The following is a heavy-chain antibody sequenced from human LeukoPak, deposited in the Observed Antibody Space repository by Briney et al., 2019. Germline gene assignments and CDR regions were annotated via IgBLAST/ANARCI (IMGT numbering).Heavy chain of an antibody. CDR3: ARGLHEVAAFFDY. CDR1: GGSISSYY. Sequence: PSETLSLTCTVSGGSISSYYWSWIRQPPGKGLEWIGYIYYSGNTNYNPSLKSRVTISVDTSKNQFSLKLSSVTAADTAVYYCARGLHEVAAFFDYWGQGTLVTVSS. J-gene: IGHJ4*02. V-gene: IGHV4-59*01. CDR2: IYYSGNT. D-gene: IGHD6-19*01.